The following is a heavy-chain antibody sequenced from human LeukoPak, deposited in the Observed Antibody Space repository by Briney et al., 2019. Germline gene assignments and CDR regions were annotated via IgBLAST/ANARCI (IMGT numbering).Heavy chain of an antibody. CDR1: GFTFSSYG. V-gene: IGHV3-33*01. Sequence: PGGSLRLSCAASGFTFSSYGMHWVRQAPGKGLEWVAVIWYDGSNKYYADSVKGRFTISRDNSKNTLYLQMNSLRAEDTAVYYCARDFYYYGSGSSGLFDYWGQGTLVTVSS. J-gene: IGHJ4*02. CDR2: IWYDGSNK. D-gene: IGHD3-10*01. CDR3: ARDFYYYGSGSSGLFDY.